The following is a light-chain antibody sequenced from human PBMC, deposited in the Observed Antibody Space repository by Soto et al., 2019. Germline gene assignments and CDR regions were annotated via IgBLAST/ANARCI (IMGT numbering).Light chain of an antibody. J-gene: IGKJ1*01. V-gene: IGKV1-5*03. Sequence: DIQMTQHKSTLSAPVGDRVTITCRASQTISSWLAWYQQKPGKAPKRLIYKASTLKSGVPSRFGGSGSGTEFTLTISSLQPDDFATYYCQHYNSYSEAFGQGTK. CDR3: QHYNSYSEA. CDR1: QTISSW. CDR2: KAS.